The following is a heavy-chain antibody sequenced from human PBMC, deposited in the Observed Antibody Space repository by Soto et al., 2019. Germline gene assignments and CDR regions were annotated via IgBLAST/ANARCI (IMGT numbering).Heavy chain of an antibody. V-gene: IGHV3-15*07. J-gene: IGHJ4*01. D-gene: IGHD1-26*01. CDR3: TTDSYSSIIIVRFDY. CDR1: GFTFSNAW. Sequence: EGSLRLSCAASGFTFSNAWINWVRQAPGKGLEWVGRIKSKTDGGTPDYAAPVKGRFAISRDDSKNMVYLQMNSLKTEDTGLYYCTTDSYSSIIIVRFDYWGHGTLVTVSS. CDR2: IKSKTDGGTP.